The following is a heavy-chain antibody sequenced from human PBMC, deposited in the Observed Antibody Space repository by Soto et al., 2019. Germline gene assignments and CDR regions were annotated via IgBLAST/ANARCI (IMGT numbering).Heavy chain of an antibody. CDR1: GGTFSSYA. CDR2: IIPIFGTA. Sequence: SVKVSCQASGGTFSSYAISWVRQAPVQGLEWMGGIIPIFGTANYAQKFQGRVTITADESTSTAYMELSSLRSEDTAVYYCARDSLRYFDWLPEYNWFDPWGQGTLVTVSS. CDR3: ARDSLRYFDWLPEYNWFDP. D-gene: IGHD3-9*01. J-gene: IGHJ5*02. V-gene: IGHV1-69*13.